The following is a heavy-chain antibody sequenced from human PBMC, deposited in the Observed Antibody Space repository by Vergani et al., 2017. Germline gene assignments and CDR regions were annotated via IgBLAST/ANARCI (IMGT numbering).Heavy chain of an antibody. Sequence: QVQLVQSGAEVKKPGSSVKVSCKASGGTFSSYAISWVRQAPGQGLEWMGGIIPIFGTANYAQKFQGRVTITADESTSTAYMELSSLRSEDTAVYYCARDILNIVVVPAANILGLDYWGQGTLVTVSS. CDR2: IIPIFGTA. CDR1: GGTFSSYA. J-gene: IGHJ4*02. V-gene: IGHV1-69*01. D-gene: IGHD2-2*01. CDR3: ARDILNIVVVPAANILGLDY.